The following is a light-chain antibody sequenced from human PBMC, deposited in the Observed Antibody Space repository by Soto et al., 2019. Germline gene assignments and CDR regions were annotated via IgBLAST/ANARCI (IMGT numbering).Light chain of an antibody. CDR2: KAS. CDR1: QSISSW. CDR3: QKYNSFTT. Sequence: DIQMTQSPSTLSASVGDRVTITCRASQSISSWLAWYQQKPGKAPKLLIYKASSLESGVPSRFSGSGSGTEFTLTISRLQPDDFATYYFQKYNSFTTFGQGTKVEIK. J-gene: IGKJ1*01. V-gene: IGKV1-5*03.